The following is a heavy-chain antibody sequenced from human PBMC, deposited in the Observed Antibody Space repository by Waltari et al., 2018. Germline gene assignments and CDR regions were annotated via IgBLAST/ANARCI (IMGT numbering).Heavy chain of an antibody. V-gene: IGHV3-21*06. CDR2: IGRASTYT. J-gene: IGHJ6*03. CDR3: ASHLEDFYYYMDV. Sequence: EVQLVESGGGLVKPGGSLGLSCAASGFGFIAYTMNWVRQTPEKGLEWVSSIGRASTYTYYADSVKGRFTISRDNAANSLYLEMNALRPEDTAVYYCASHLEDFYYYMDVWGKGTTVTVSS. CDR1: GFGFIAYT.